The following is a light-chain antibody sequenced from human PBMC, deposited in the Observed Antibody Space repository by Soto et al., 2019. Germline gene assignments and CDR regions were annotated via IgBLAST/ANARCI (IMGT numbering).Light chain of an antibody. CDR2: DVN. Sequence: QSVLTQPRSVSGSPGQSVTSSCTGTSGDIGAYNYVSWYQFHPGKAPKMIIYDVNKRPSGVPDRFSGSKSGNTASLTISWLQAEDEADYYCCSYAHTSRVFGGGTKLTVL. CDR3: CSYAHTSRV. J-gene: IGLJ3*02. V-gene: IGLV2-11*01. CDR1: SGDIGAYNY.